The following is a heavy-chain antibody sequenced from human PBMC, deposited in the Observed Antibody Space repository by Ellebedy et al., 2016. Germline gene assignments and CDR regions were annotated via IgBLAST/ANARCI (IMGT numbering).Heavy chain of an antibody. D-gene: IGHD3-9*01. V-gene: IGHV4-59*01. CDR2: VYYTGST. CDR3: ARDYYLDILTDYYESDI. CDR1: GGSIRNYY. J-gene: IGHJ3*02. Sequence: SETLSLTCSVSGGSIRNYYWSWIRQPPGKGLEWIGNVYYTGSTNYNPSLKGRVTISVDTSRNQFSLKLSSVAAADTAVYYCARDYYLDILTDYYESDIWGQGTMVTVSS.